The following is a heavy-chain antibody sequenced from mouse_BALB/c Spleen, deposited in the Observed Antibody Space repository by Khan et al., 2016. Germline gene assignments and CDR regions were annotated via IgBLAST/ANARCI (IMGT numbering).Heavy chain of an antibody. V-gene: IGHV1-69*01. CDR1: GYTFTDYW. J-gene: IGHJ4*01. CDR2: IDTSDSYT. Sequence: QVQLQQPGAELVMPGASVKMSCKASGYTFTDYWMHWVKQRPGQGLEWIGAIDTSDSYTSYNQKFKGKATLTVDESSSTAYMQLSSLTSEDSAAYYCARGVILYAMDYWGQGTSVTVSS. CDR3: ARGVILYAMDY. D-gene: IGHD1-1*01.